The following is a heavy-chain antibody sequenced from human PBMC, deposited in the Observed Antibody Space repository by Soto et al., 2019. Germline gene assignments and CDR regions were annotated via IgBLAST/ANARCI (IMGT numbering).Heavy chain of an antibody. CDR2: ISAYNGNT. CDR1: GYTFTSYG. J-gene: IGHJ4*02. V-gene: IGHV1-18*01. CDR3: ARDSTTHLINIPLARRRIDY. D-gene: IGHD6-19*01. Sequence: ASVKVSCKASGYTFTSYGISWVRQAPGQGLEWMGWISAYNGNTNYAQKLQGRVTMATDTSTSTAYMELRSLRSDDTAVYYCARDSTTHLINIPLARRRIDYWGQGLLVTRSS.